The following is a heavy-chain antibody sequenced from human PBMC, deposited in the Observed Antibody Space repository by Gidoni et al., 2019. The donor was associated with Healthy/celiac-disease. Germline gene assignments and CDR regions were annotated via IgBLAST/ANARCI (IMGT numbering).Heavy chain of an antibody. J-gene: IGHJ2*01. D-gene: IGHD2-21*02. V-gene: IGHV1-69*01. CDR3: ARVRDVVVTAADWYFDL. Sequence: GQLVQSGAEVKKPGSSVKVSCKASGGTFSSYAISWVRQAPGPGLEWMGGIIPIFGTANYAQKFQGRVTITADESTSTAYMELSSLRSEDTAVYYCARVRDVVVTAADWYFDLWGRGTLVTVSS. CDR1: GGTFSSYA. CDR2: IIPIFGTA.